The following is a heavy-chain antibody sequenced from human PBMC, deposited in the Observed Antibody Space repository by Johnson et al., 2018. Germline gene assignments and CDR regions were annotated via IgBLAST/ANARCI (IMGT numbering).Heavy chain of an antibody. V-gene: IGHV3-48*01. Sequence: EVQLLETGGGLVQPGGSLRLSCAVSGFTFSSYSMNWVRQAPGKGLEWVSYISSSSSTIYYADSVKGRFTISRDNAKNSLSLQMNSLRAEDTALYYCARLYTSLNYFDFWGQGTLVTVSS. CDR1: GFTFSSYS. J-gene: IGHJ4*02. D-gene: IGHD2-2*02. CDR2: ISSSSSTI. CDR3: ARLYTSLNYFDF.